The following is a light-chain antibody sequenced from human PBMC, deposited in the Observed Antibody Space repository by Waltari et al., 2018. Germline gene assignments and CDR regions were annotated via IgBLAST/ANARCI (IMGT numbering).Light chain of an antibody. J-gene: IGLJ3*02. CDR2: PNN. Sequence: QSVLTQSPSASGTPGQRVTISCSGSSPNIGSNTVNWYKQVPGTAPKLLISPNNTRRSGFPLRVSGSKSGTSSSLAISGLQSEDEADYFCAAWDDSLNGWVFGGGTKLSVL. CDR3: AAWDDSLNGWV. CDR1: SPNIGSNT. V-gene: IGLV1-44*01.